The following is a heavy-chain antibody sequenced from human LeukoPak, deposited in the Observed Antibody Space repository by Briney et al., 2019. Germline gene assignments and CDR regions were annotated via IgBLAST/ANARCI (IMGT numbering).Heavy chain of an antibody. CDR2: IYYGGGT. V-gene: IGHV4-39*01. D-gene: IGHD6-13*01. Sequence: SETLSLTCTVSGASFSSSTYYWGWIRQPPGKALEWLGSIYYGGGTYYNPPLKSRVTMSVDTSKKQFSPKLSSVTAADTAVYYCARHAGGIAAAGTRPFDYWGQGTLVTVSS. CDR3: ARHAGGIAAAGTRPFDY. J-gene: IGHJ4*02. CDR1: GASFSSSTYY.